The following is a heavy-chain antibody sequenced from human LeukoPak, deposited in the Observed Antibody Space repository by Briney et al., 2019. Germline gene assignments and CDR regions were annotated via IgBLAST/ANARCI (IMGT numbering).Heavy chain of an antibody. D-gene: IGHD6-13*01. CDR2: ISGSGSST. V-gene: IGHV3-23*01. CDR1: GFTFRSYA. J-gene: IGHJ4*02. Sequence: PGGSLRLSRAASGFTFRSYAMSWVRQAPGKGLEWVSVISGSGSSTYYADSVKGRFTISRDNSKNTLYMQMNSLRAEDTAVYYCTKSFGPVIAAAGAGTDWGQGTLVTVSS. CDR3: TKSFGPVIAAAGAGTD.